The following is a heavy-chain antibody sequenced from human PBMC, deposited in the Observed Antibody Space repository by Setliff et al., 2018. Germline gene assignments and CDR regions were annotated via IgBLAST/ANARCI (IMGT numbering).Heavy chain of an antibody. CDR2: VYSDGSA. D-gene: IGHD3-3*01. V-gene: IGHV4-4*07. J-gene: IGHJ4*02. CDR3: ARERQGGFLEWAPFDS. CDR1: GGIIYDHW. Sequence: SETLSLTCSVSGGIIYDHWWTWIRQPPGAGLEWIGRVYSDGSADYNPSLRSRVTISVDKSKNQFFLKLTSMTAADTALYFCARERQGGFLEWAPFDSWGQGVVVTVSS.